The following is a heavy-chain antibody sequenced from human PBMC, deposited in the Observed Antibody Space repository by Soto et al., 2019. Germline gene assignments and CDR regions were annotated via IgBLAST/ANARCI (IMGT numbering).Heavy chain of an antibody. CDR3: AKEWASIGELFSSLDY. V-gene: IGHV3-23*01. CDR2: ITGDGGGT. J-gene: IGHJ4*01. CDR1: GFTFTTYG. D-gene: IGHD3-10*01. Sequence: DVQLLESGGGLVQPGGSLRLSCAASGFTFTTYGMSWVRQAPGKALEWVSSITGDGGGTYYADSVKGRLTISRDKSRNTLYLQMNGLRAEDTADYYCAKEWASIGELFSSLDYWGHGTLVTVSS.